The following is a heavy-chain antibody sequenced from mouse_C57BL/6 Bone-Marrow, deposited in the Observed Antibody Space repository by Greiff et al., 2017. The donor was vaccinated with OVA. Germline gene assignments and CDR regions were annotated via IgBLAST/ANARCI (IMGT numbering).Heavy chain of an antibody. D-gene: IGHD1-1*01. CDR1: GFTFSSYA. Sequence: EVQVVESGGGLVKPGGSLKLSCAASGFTFSSYAMSWVRQTPEKRLEWVATISDGGSYTYYPDNVKGRFTISRDNAKNNLYLQMSNLKSEDTAMYYCARASITTVVSNWYFDVWGTGTTVTVSS. V-gene: IGHV5-4*01. CDR2: ISDGGSYT. J-gene: IGHJ1*03. CDR3: ARASITTVVSNWYFDV.